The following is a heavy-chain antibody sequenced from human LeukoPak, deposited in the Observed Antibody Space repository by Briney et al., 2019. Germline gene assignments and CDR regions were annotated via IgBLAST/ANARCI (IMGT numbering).Heavy chain of an antibody. CDR2: ISISGGST. V-gene: IGHV3-23*01. CDR1: GFTFSSYA. J-gene: IGHJ4*02. D-gene: IGHD3-10*01. CDR3: AKQRSGSFDY. Sequence: GGSLRLSCAASGFTFSSYAMTWGRQAPGKGLEWVSSISISGGSTYYADSVKGRFTISRDNSMHTLYLQMNSLRAEDTAVYYCAKQRSGSFDYWGQGTLVTVSS.